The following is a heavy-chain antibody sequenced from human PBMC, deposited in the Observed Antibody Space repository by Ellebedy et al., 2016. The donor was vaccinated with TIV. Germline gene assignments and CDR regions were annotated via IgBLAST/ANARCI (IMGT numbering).Heavy chain of an antibody. V-gene: IGHV1-8*01. CDR2: LDANSGNT. Sequence: ASVKVSXKTSGYTLINSDIKWVRQATGQGLEWMGWLDANSGNTGYAPKFQGRVTLTRDTSISTAYMELSNLRSDDTAVYYCARGLYYSYMDVWGKGTTVTVSS. CDR3: ARGLYYSYMDV. J-gene: IGHJ6*03. CDR1: GYTLINSD.